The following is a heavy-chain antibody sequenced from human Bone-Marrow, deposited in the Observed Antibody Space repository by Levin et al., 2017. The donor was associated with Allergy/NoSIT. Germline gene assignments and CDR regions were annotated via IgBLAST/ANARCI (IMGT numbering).Heavy chain of an antibody. J-gene: IGHJ4*02. CDR1: GFSVSSNY. V-gene: IGHV3-53*01. Sequence: GGSRRLSCVASGFSVSSNYMSWVRQAPGKGLEWVSFIYSGGSTYYADSVKGRFTISRAHSKNTLYLQMNSLRAEDTAVYYCARRPGGWGQGTLVTVSS. CDR2: IYSGGST. D-gene: IGHD6-6*01. CDR3: ARRPGG.